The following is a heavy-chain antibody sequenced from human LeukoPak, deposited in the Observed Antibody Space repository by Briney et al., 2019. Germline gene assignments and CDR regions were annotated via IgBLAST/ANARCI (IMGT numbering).Heavy chain of an antibody. J-gene: IGHJ4*02. CDR2: IHPNSGGT. V-gene: IGHV1-2*02. Sequence: ASVKVSCKASGYTFTGYYLHWVRQAPGQGLEWMGWIHPNSGGTNYAQKFQGRVTMTRDTSISTAYLDLSRLRSDDTAVYYCARVVVRDANNYKDYWGQGTLVTVSS. D-gene: IGHD5-24*01. CDR1: GYTFTGYY. CDR3: ARVVVRDANNYKDY.